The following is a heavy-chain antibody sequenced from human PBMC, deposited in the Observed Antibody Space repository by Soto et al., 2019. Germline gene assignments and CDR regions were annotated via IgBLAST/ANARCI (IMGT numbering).Heavy chain of an antibody. CDR1: GFTFSSYS. D-gene: IGHD2-2*01. J-gene: IGHJ5*02. Sequence: GGSLRLSCAASGFTFSSYSMNWVRQAPGKGLEWVSSISSSSSYIYYADSVKGRFTISRDNAKNSLYLQMNSLRAEDTAVYYCARDSKGYCSSTSCYERWFDPWGQGTLVTVSS. CDR3: ARDSKGYCSSTSCYERWFDP. CDR2: ISSSSSYI. V-gene: IGHV3-21*01.